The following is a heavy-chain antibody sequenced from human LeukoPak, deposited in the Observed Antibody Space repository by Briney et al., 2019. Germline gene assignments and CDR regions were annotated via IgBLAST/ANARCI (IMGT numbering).Heavy chain of an antibody. V-gene: IGHV3-9*01. CDR3: AKDNMVGYYFDY. CDR2: ISWNSGSI. D-gene: IGHD4/OR15-4a*01. Sequence: PGGSLRLSCAASGFTFSTYSMNWVRQAPGKGLEWVSGISWNSGSIGYADSVKGRFTISRDNAKNSLYLQMNSLRAEDTALYYCAKDNMVGYYFDYWGQGTLVTVSS. J-gene: IGHJ4*02. CDR1: GFTFSTYS.